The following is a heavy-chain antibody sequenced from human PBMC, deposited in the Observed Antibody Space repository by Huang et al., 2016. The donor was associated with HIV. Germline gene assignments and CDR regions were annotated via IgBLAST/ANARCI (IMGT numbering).Heavy chain of an antibody. CDR1: GYIFTNYG. Sequence: QVQLVQSGSELKKPGASVKVSCKASGYIFTNYGVHWVRQAPGQGLEWMGLCNTNTGSQRQAQGLTVRFAFALDTAVNTAYLQSSSLRAEDTAIYYCVRVRRVTDTHCVADCTTLEIFDIWGQGTLVTVS. D-gene: IGHD2-21*01. J-gene: IGHJ3*02. V-gene: IGHV7-4-1*02. CDR2: CNTNTGSQ. CDR3: VRVRRVTDTHCVADCTTLEIFDI.